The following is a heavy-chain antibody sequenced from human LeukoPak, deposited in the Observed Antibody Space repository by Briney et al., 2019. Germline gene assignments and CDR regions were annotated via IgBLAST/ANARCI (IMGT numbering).Heavy chain of an antibody. J-gene: IGHJ5*02. D-gene: IGHD3-3*01. V-gene: IGHV3-7*01. CDR2: IKQDGSEK. CDR3: AREIEDITILGVVIVGWFDP. Sequence: GGSLRPSCAASGFTFSSHSMSWLRQAPGRGLEWVANIKQDGSEKSNVHSVRGRFTISRDNAKSSLYLEMNSLRAEDTAVYYCAREIEDITILGVVIVGWFDPWGQGTLVTVSS. CDR1: GFTFSSHS.